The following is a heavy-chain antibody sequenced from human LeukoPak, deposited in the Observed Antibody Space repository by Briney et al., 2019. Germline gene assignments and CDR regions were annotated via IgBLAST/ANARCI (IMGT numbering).Heavy chain of an antibody. V-gene: IGHV4-34*01. CDR2: INHSGST. CDR3: ASQPVTTVTNYYYYYMDV. D-gene: IGHD4-17*01. CDR1: GGSFSGYY. Sequence: PSETLSLTCAAYGGSFSGYYWSWIRQPPGKGLEWIGEINHSGSTYYNPSLKSRVTISVDTSKNQFSLKLSSVTAADTAVYYCASQPVTTVTNYYYYYMDVWGKGTTVTVSS. J-gene: IGHJ6*03.